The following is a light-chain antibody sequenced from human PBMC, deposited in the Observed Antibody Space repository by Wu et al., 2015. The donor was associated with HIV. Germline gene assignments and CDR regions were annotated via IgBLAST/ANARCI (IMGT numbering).Light chain of an antibody. CDR3: QQRSNWPIT. Sequence: EIVLTQSPGTLSVSPGERATLSCRASQSVSSNLAWYQQKPGQAPRLLIYGASTRATGIPARFSGSGSGTEFTLTISSMQSEDFAVYYCQQRSNWPITFGQGTRLEIK. CDR2: GAS. CDR1: QSVSSN. J-gene: IGKJ5*01. V-gene: IGKV3-15*01.